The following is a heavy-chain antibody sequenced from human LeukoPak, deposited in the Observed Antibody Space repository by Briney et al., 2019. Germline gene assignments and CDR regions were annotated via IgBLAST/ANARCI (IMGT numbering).Heavy chain of an antibody. Sequence: GGSLRLSCAASGFTFSNYAMTWVRQAPGKGLVWVSRINSDGSGTSYAEFVKGRFTTSRDNAKNTLYLQMNSLRAEDTAVYYCARGTGSYILDFWGQGTLVTVSS. CDR1: GFTFSNYA. CDR3: ARGTGSYILDF. CDR2: INSDGSGT. D-gene: IGHD6-6*01. V-gene: IGHV3-74*01. J-gene: IGHJ4*02.